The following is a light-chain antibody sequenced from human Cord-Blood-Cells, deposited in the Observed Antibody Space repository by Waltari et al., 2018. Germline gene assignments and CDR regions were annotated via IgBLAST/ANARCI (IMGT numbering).Light chain of an antibody. V-gene: IGLV1-40*01. CDR2: GNG. CDR1: SSTIGAGYA. Sequence: QSVLTQPPSVSGAPGQRVTISCTGSSSTIGAGYAVHWYQQLPGTAPKLLIYGNGNRPSGVPDRFSGSKSGTSASLAITGLQAEDEADYYCQSYDSSLSGSVFGGGTKLTVL. CDR3: QSYDSSLSGSV. J-gene: IGLJ3*02.